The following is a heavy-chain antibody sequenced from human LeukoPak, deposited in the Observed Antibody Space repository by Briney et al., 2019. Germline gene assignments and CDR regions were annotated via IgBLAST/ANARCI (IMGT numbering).Heavy chain of an antibody. V-gene: IGHV4-39*02. J-gene: IGHJ4*01. CDR1: GGSIRSNIHY. Sequence: SETLSLTCSVSGGSIRSNIHYWAWIRQPPGKGLEWIGSIFYSGGTYYNASVKSRVTMSVDTSKNQFSLKLSSVTAADTAVYYCARDGIEVAGTGYFDYWDHGTLVTVSS. CDR3: ARDGIEVAGTGYFDY. CDR2: IFYSGGT. D-gene: IGHD6-13*01.